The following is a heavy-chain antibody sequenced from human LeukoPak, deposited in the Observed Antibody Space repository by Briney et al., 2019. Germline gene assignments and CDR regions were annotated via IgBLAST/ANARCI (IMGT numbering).Heavy chain of an antibody. V-gene: IGHV3-30*04. CDR2: ISYDGSNK. J-gene: IGHJ4*02. Sequence: GGSLRLSCAASGITFNTYSMHWVCQAPGKGLEWVAAISYDGSNKYYADSVKGRFTVSRDNSKNTLYLQLNSLRAEDTAVYYCASQIAAAGTYLTPHYWGQGTLVTVSS. D-gene: IGHD6-13*01. CDR1: GITFNTYS. CDR3: ASQIAAAGTYLTPHY.